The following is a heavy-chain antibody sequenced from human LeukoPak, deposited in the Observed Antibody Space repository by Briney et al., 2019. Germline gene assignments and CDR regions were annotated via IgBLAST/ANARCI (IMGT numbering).Heavy chain of an antibody. D-gene: IGHD1-26*01. J-gene: IGHJ6*02. Sequence: ASVKVSCKASGYTFTSYAMHWVRQAPGQRLEWMGWINAGNGNTKYSQKFQGRVTITRDTSASTAYMELSSLRSEDTAVYYCASPREGATPDYGMDVWGQGTTVTVSS. CDR2: INAGNGNT. CDR3: ASPREGATPDYGMDV. V-gene: IGHV1-3*01. CDR1: GYTFTSYA.